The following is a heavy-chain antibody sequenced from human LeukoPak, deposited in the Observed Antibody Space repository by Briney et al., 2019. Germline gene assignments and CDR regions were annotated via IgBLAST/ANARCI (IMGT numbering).Heavy chain of an antibody. CDR2: IYYSRST. D-gene: IGHD3-22*01. J-gene: IGHJ3*02. CDR1: GGSISSYY. CDR3: ARRGYYDSSGYYSYDAFDI. V-gene: IGHV4-59*01. Sequence: SETLSLTCTVSGGSISSYYWSWIRQPPGKGLEWIGYIYYSRSTNYNPSLKSRVTISVDTSKNQFSLKLSSVTAADTAVYYCARRGYYDSSGYYSYDAFDIWGQGTMVTVSS.